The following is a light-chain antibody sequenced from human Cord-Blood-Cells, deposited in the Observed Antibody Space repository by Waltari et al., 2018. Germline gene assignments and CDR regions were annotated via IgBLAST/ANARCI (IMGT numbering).Light chain of an antibody. CDR2: GAS. J-gene: IGKJ5*01. CDR1: KCVSSSY. Sequence: EIVLPQSPGTLSLSPGDRATHSCRASKCVSSSYLAWYQQKPGQAPSLLIYGASSRATCIPDRFSGSGSGTDFTLTISRLEPEDFAVYYCQQYGSSPITFGQGTRLEIK. CDR3: QQYGSSPIT. V-gene: IGKV3-20*01.